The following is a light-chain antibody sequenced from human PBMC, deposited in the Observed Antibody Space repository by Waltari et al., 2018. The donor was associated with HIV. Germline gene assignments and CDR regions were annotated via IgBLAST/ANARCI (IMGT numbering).Light chain of an antibody. CDR2: HAS. CDR1: QNIGSY. Sequence: DIQMTQSPYTLSASVGDRVTITCRASQNIGSYVNWYREGPGTAPTLLIYHASNLQIGVPSRFSGSGYGTDFTLTIDSLESEDFVTDFCQQSYATPRTFGQGTKV. J-gene: IGKJ1*01. CDR3: QQSYATPRT. V-gene: IGKV1-39*01.